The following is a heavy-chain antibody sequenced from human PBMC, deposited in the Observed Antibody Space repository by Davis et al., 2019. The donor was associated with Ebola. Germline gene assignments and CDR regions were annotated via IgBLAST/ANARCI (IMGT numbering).Heavy chain of an antibody. CDR2: IEQGGTDK. CDR1: GFIFSNYY. J-gene: IGHJ4*02. D-gene: IGHD6-6*01. V-gene: IGHV3-7*01. CDR3: ARVGSSGEVFDY. Sequence: GESLKISCEASGFIFSNYYMSWVRQRPGKGLEWVANIEQGGTDKYYADSVKGRFTISRDNAKKSLYLQMKSLRAEDTAVYYCARVGSSGEVFDYWGQGTLVTVSS.